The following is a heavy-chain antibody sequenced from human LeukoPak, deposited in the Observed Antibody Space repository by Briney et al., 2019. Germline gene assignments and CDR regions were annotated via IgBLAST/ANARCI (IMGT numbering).Heavy chain of an antibody. CDR3: GTLLSNGPFDY. J-gene: IGHJ4*02. CDR2: IYPNSGGT. V-gene: IGHV1-2*02. CDR1: GYTFTGYY. Sequence: ASVKVSCKASGYTFTGYYMHWVRQAPGQGLEWMGCIYPNSGGTKYAQKFQGRVTMTRDTSISTAYMELSGLGSDDTAVYYCGTLLSNGPFDYWGQGSLVTVSS.